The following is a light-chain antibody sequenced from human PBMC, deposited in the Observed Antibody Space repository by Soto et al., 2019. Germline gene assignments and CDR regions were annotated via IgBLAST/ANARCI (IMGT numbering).Light chain of an antibody. CDR2: AAS. Sequence: AIQMTQSPSSLSASVGDRVTITCRASQGIGNDLGWYQQKPGKAPKLLIYAASSLQSGVPSRFSGSGSGTDFTLTISSLQPEDFATYYCQQDYNYPFTFGPGTKGGYQ. J-gene: IGKJ3*01. CDR1: QGIGND. CDR3: QQDYNYPFT. V-gene: IGKV1-6*01.